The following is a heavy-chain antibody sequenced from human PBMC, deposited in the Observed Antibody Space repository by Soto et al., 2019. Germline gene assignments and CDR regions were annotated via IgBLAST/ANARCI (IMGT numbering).Heavy chain of an antibody. Sequence: QLQLQESGPGLVKPSETLSLTCTVSGGSISSSSYYWGWIRQPPGKGLEWIGSIYYSGSTYYNPSLKRRVTISVDTSKNQFSLKLSSVTAADTAVDYCARHGGPNIIRNWFDPWGPGTLVTVSS. CDR2: IYYSGST. D-gene: IGHD3-16*01. CDR1: GGSISSSSYY. CDR3: ARHGGPNIIRNWFDP. V-gene: IGHV4-39*01. J-gene: IGHJ5*02.